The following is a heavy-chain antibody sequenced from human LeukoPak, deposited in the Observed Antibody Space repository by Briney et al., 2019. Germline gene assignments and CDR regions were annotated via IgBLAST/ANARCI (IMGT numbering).Heavy chain of an antibody. V-gene: IGHV1-18*01. CDR1: GYTFTSYG. J-gene: IGHJ5*02. Sequence: GASVKVSCKASGYTFTSYGISWVRQAPGQGLEWVGWISAYNGNTNYAQKLQGRVTMTTDTSTSTAYMELRSLRSDDTAVYYCARSGTSYYYSSGSYPWGQGTLVTVSS. D-gene: IGHD3-10*01. CDR3: ARSGTSYYYSSGSYP. CDR2: ISAYNGNT.